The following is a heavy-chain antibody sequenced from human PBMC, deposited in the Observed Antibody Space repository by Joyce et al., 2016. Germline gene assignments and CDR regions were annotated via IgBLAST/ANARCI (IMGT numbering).Heavy chain of an antibody. Sequence: EMQLEESGGSLVHPGGSLRLSCIVSQRLSNVFVMAWVRQAPGKGLEWVSGIGASGGGTYYDDSVKGRFTVSRDNSKNMMYLQMSSLRIEDTATYYCAKARTVVVTYTLRDGFDVWGQGTVVTVSS. J-gene: IGHJ3*01. V-gene: IGHV3-23*02. CDR2: IGASGGGT. CDR3: AKARTVVVTYTLRDGFDV. D-gene: IGHD2-21*02. CDR1: QRLSNVFV.